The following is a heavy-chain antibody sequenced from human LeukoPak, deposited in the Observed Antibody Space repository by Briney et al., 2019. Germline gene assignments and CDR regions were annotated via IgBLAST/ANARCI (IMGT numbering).Heavy chain of an antibody. V-gene: IGHV3-9*01. CDR3: AKAYSITTYSFDY. Sequence: GGSLRLSCAASGFTFDDYAMHWVRQAPGKGLEWVSGISWNSGSIGYADSAKGRFTISRDNAKNSLYLQMNSLRAEDTALYYCAKAYSITTYSFDYWGQGTLVTVSS. D-gene: IGHD3-10*01. J-gene: IGHJ4*02. CDR1: GFTFDDYA. CDR2: ISWNSGSI.